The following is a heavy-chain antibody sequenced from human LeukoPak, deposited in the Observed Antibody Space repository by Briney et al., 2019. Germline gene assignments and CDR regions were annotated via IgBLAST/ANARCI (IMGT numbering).Heavy chain of an antibody. V-gene: IGHV3-23*01. CDR3: AKDRGSGYHYFDY. Sequence: GGSLRLSCPVSGFTFSSYAMSWVRQAPGRGLEWASVISTSGESAYYADSVKGRFTISRDNSKNTLYLQMNSLRAEDTAVYYCAKDRGSGYHYFDYWGQGTLVTVSS. CDR1: GFTFSSYA. D-gene: IGHD3-22*01. J-gene: IGHJ4*02. CDR2: ISTSGESA.